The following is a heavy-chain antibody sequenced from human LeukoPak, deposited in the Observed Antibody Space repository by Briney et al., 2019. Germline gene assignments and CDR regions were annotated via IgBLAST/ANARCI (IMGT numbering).Heavy chain of an antibody. CDR1: GGSISSSSYY. V-gene: IGHV4-39*01. D-gene: IGHD1-14*01. Sequence: SETLSLTCTVSGGSISSSSYYWGWIRQPPGKGLEWIGSIYYSGSTYYNPSLKSRITISVDTSKNQFSLKLSSVTAADTAVYYCARHGTSRYYYYYYGMDVWGQGTTVTVSS. J-gene: IGHJ6*02. CDR2: IYYSGST. CDR3: ARHGTSRYYYYYYGMDV.